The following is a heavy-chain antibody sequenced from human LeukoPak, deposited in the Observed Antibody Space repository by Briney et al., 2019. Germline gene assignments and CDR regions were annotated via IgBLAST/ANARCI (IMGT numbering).Heavy chain of an antibody. CDR1: GGSISSGGYY. Sequence: SETLSLTCTVSGGSISSGGYYWSWIRQHPGKGLEWIGYIYYSGSTYYNPSLKSRVTISVDTSKNQFSLKLSSVTAADTAVYYCARAGELRFLELDAFDIWGQGTMVTVSS. CDR2: IYYSGST. J-gene: IGHJ3*02. CDR3: ARAGELRFLELDAFDI. V-gene: IGHV4-31*03. D-gene: IGHD3-3*01.